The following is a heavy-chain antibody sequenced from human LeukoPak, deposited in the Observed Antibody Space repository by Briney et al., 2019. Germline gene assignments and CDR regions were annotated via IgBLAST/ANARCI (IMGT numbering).Heavy chain of an antibody. CDR2: TYYRSKWYN. J-gene: IGHJ3*02. Sequence: SPTLSLTFAISGDSVSISSVTWNWIRQSPSRGLEWLGSTYYRSKWYNDYAVSVKSRITINPDTSKNQFSLQLNSVTPEDTAVYYCANERWGDINSWFAFDIWGQGTMVTVSS. CDR3: ANERWGDINSWFAFDI. CDR1: GDSVSISSVT. D-gene: IGHD6-13*01. V-gene: IGHV6-1*01.